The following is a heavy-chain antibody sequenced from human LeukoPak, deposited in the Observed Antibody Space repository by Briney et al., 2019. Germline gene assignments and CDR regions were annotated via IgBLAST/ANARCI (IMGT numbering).Heavy chain of an antibody. D-gene: IGHD3-10*01. CDR2: INHSGST. V-gene: IGHV4-39*01. Sequence: SETLSLTCTVSGASISNSDRYWSWIRQPPGKGLEWIGKINHSGSTNYNPSLKSRVTISVDTSKNQFSLKLSSVTAADTAVYYCARHVARYYYGSGSYYRVQNNWFDPWGQGTLVTVSS. CDR3: ARHVARYYYGSGSYYRVQNNWFDP. J-gene: IGHJ5*02. CDR1: GASISNSDRY.